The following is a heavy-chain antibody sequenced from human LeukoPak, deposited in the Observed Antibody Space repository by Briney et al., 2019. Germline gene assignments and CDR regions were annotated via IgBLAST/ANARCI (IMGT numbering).Heavy chain of an antibody. CDR2: IYTSGCA. D-gene: IGHD3-16*01. CDR1: GGSISSGSYD. CDR3: ARDPGRRYGGAYYFDY. J-gene: IGHJ4*02. V-gene: IGHV4-61*02. Sequence: KPSQTLSLTCTGSGGSISSGSYDWSSIRQPPEKGLEWIGRIYTSGCANYNPALKSRVTISVDPSKNQFSLKLSSVTAADTAVYYCARDPGRRYGGAYYFDYWGQGTLVTVSS.